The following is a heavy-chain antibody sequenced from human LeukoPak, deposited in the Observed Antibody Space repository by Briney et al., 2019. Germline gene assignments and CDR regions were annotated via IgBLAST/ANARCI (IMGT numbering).Heavy chain of an antibody. J-gene: IGHJ2*01. V-gene: IGHV1-2*02. CDR1: GYTFTGYY. CDR3: AKPIYKQLALNWYFDL. Sequence: ASVKVSCKASGYTFTGYYMHWVRQAPGQGLEWMGWINPNSGGTNYAQKFQGRVTMTRDTSISTAYMELSRLRSDDTAVYYCAKPIYKQLALNWYFDLWGRGTLVTVSS. CDR2: INPNSGGT. D-gene: IGHD6-6*01.